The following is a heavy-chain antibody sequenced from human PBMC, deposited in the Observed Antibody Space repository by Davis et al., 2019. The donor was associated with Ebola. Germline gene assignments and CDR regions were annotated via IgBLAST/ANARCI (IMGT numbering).Heavy chain of an antibody. CDR1: GYTFTSYG. Sequence: ASVKVSCKASGYTFTSYGISWVRQVPGQGLEYMGWISGYNGNTNYVQKLQGRVTLTTDTSTSTAYMELRSLRSDDTAVYYCASSYDFWSGHDDYGMDVWGQGTTVTVSS. J-gene: IGHJ6*02. D-gene: IGHD3-3*01. CDR2: ISGYNGNT. CDR3: ASSYDFWSGHDDYGMDV. V-gene: IGHV1-18*04.